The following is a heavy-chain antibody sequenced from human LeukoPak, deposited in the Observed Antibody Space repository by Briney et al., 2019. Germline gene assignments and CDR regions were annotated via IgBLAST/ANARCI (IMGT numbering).Heavy chain of an antibody. D-gene: IGHD6-6*01. V-gene: IGHV3-74*01. CDR2: INSDGSST. CDR3: ARKEYSSSSVAFDI. J-gene: IGHJ3*02. CDR1: GFTFSSYW. Sequence: GGSLRLSCAASGFTFSSYWMHWVRHAPGRGLVWVSRINSDGSSTSYADSVKGRFTISRDNAKNTLYLQMNSLRAEDTAVYYCARKEYSSSSVAFDISGQGTMITVSS.